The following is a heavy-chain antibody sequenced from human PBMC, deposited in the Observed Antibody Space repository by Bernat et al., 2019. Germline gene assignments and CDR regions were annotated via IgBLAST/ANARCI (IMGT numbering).Heavy chain of an antibody. CDR2: IYYSGST. CDR3: SRQAPDFWGGYSPADY. J-gene: IGHJ4*02. V-gene: IGHV4-39*01. D-gene: IGHD3-3*01. Sequence: QLQLQESGPGLVKPSETLSLTCTVSGGSISSSSYYWGWIRQPPGKGLEWIGSIYYSGSTYYNPSLTSRVTISVDTTKTQYSMKLSSVTAVNTAVYYCSRQAPDFWGGYSPADYWGQGTLVTVSS. CDR1: GGSISSSSYY.